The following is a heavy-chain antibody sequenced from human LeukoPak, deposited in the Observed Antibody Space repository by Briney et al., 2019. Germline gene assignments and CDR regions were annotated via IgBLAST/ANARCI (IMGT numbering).Heavy chain of an antibody. D-gene: IGHD6-19*01. CDR1: GFTFSSYW. J-gene: IGHJ4*02. V-gene: IGHV3-7*01. CDR2: IKQDGSEK. Sequence: PGGSLRLSCAASGFTFSSYWMSWVRQAPGKGLEWVANIKQDGSEKYYVDSVKGRFTISRDNAKNSLYLQMNSLRAEDTAVHYCARDGSGWYSDYWGQGTLVTVSS. CDR3: ARDGSGWYSDY.